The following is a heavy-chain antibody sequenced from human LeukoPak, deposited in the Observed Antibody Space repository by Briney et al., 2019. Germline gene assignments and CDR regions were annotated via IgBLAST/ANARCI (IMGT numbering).Heavy chain of an antibody. CDR3: ARDKSSYYYDSSGYWPLDY. J-gene: IGHJ4*02. Sequence: PGGSLRLSCAASGFTFSSYSMNWVRQAPGKGLEWVAVIWYDGSNKYYADSVKGRFTISRDNSKNTLYLQMNSLRAEDTAVYYCARDKSSYYYDSSGYWPLDYWGQGTLVTVSS. CDR2: IWYDGSNK. CDR1: GFTFSSYS. V-gene: IGHV3-33*08. D-gene: IGHD3-22*01.